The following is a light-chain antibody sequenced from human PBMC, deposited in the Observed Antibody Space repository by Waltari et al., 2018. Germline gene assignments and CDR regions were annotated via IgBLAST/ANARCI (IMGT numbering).Light chain of an antibody. CDR2: DDN. Sequence: QSALTQPASVSGSPGQSITISCTGTSSDVGNYNLVSWYQQYPGKAPKVMSYDDNRRPSGVSDRFSGSKSGNTASLTISGVQAEDEADYYCCSYAGSYTWVFGGGTKLTVL. CDR3: CSYAGSYTWV. J-gene: IGLJ3*02. V-gene: IGLV2-23*01. CDR1: SSDVGNYNL.